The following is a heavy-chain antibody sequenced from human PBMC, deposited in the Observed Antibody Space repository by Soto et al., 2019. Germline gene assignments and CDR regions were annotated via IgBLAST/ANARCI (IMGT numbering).Heavy chain of an antibody. Sequence: GGALRLSCAASGVTFSSYGMSWVRQAPGKGLEGVANIKQDGSEKYYVDSVKGRFTLSRDNLEDTLDLQMNSLRGEDTAVYYCAKRWGVAGTYYSMDVWGQGTTVTVSS. V-gene: IGHV3-7*03. D-gene: IGHD6-19*01. CDR3: AKRWGVAGTYYSMDV. CDR1: GVTFSSYG. CDR2: IKQDGSEK. J-gene: IGHJ6*02.